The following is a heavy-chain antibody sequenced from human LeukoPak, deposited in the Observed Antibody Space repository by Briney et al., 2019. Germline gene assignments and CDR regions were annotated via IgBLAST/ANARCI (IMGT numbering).Heavy chain of an antibody. Sequence: SETLSLTCTVSGGSISSYYWSWIRQPPGKGLEWIGYIYYSGITNYNPSLKSRVTISVDTSKNQFSLKLSSVTAADTAAYYCASYAMVRGVTGGWYWGQGTLVTVSS. CDR1: GGSISSYY. D-gene: IGHD3-10*01. CDR3: ASYAMVRGVTGGWY. CDR2: IYYSGIT. J-gene: IGHJ4*02. V-gene: IGHV4-59*08.